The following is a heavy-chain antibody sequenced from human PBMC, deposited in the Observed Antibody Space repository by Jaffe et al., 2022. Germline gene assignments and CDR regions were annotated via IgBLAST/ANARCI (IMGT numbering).Heavy chain of an antibody. Sequence: QVQLQESGPGLVKPSETLSLTCTVSGGSVSSGSYYWSWIRQPPGKGLEWIGYIYYSGSTNYNPSLKSRVTISVDTSKNQFSLKLSSVTAADTAVYYCARICPSCGNYNYYYYMDVWGKGTTVTVSS. J-gene: IGHJ6*03. CDR2: IYYSGST. CDR1: GGSVSSGSYY. V-gene: IGHV4-61*01. CDR3: ARICPSCGNYNYYYYMDV. D-gene: IGHD4-4*01.